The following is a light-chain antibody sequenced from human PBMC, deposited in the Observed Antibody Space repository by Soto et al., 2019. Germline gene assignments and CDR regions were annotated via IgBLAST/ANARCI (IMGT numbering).Light chain of an antibody. CDR2: DAS. J-gene: IGKJ3*01. V-gene: IGKV3-20*01. CDR3: QHYGGSFI. Sequence: EIVLTQSPATLSLSPGERATLSCRASQSVSSNYLAWYHQKPGQAPRLLIYDASTRATGIPDRFSGSGSGTDFTLSISRLEPEDFAVYYCQHYGGSFIFGPGTKVDIK. CDR1: QSVSSNY.